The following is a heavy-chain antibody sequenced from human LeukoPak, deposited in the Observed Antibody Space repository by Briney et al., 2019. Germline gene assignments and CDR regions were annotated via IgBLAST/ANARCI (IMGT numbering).Heavy chain of an antibody. J-gene: IGHJ4*02. CDR1: GFTFSDYY. CDR2: ISSSSSYT. D-gene: IGHD3-10*01. Sequence: PGGSLRLSCAASGFTFSDYYMSWIRQAPGKGLEWVSYISSSSSYTNYADSVKGRFTISRDNAKNSLYLQMNSLRAEDTAVYYCASGHPYYYGSGSYNSWGRGTLVTVSS. CDR3: ASGHPYYYGSGSYNS. V-gene: IGHV3-11*06.